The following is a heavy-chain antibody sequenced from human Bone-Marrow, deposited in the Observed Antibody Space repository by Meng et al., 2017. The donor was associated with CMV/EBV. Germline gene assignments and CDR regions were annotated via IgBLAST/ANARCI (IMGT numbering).Heavy chain of an antibody. Sequence: AVYGGSFSGYYWRWLRQPPGKGLEWIGEINHSGSTNYNPSLKSRVTISVDTSKNQFSLKLSSVTAADTAVYYCARGVNYYGSGFDPWGQGTLVTVSS. CDR1: GGSFSGYY. CDR3: ARGVNYYGSGFDP. D-gene: IGHD3-10*01. J-gene: IGHJ5*02. CDR2: INHSGST. V-gene: IGHV4-34*01.